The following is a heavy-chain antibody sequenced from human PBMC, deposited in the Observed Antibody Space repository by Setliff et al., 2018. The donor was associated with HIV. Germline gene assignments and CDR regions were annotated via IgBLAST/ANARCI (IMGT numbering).Heavy chain of an antibody. V-gene: IGHV4-4*07. D-gene: IGHD1-1*01. CDR2: IYTSGST. J-gene: IGHJ5*02. CDR1: GGSISSYY. CDR3: ARSNLEPTSRLFDP. Sequence: PSETLSLTCTVSGGSISSYYWSWIRQPAGKGLEWIGRIYTSGSTHYNPAFESRLIISLDMSNNRFSLNLASVTAADTAVYYCARSNLEPTSRLFDPWGPGTLVTVSS.